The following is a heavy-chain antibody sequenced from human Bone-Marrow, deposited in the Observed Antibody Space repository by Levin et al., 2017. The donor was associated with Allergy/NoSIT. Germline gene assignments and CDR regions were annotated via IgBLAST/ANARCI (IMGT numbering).Heavy chain of an antibody. CDR2: ISYDGSNK. CDR3: ARELSYDILTGYHDAFDI. Sequence: GGSLRLSCAASGFTFSSYAMHWVRQAPGKGLEWVAVISYDGSNKYYADSVKGRFTISRDNSKNTLYLQMNSLRAEDTAVYYCARELSYDILTGYHDAFDIWGQGTMVTVSS. D-gene: IGHD3-9*01. V-gene: IGHV3-30*04. J-gene: IGHJ3*02. CDR1: GFTFSSYA.